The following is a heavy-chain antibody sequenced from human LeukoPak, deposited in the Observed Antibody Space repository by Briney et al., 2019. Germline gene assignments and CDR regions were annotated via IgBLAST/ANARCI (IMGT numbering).Heavy chain of an antibody. D-gene: IGHD3-10*01. Sequence: SETLSLTCTVSGGSISSYYWSWIRQPPGKGLEWIGYIYYSGSTNYNPSLKSRVTISVDTSKNQFSLKLSSVTAADTAVYYCARLWFGASHWYYGMDVWGQGTTVTVSS. CDR2: IYYSGST. J-gene: IGHJ6*02. V-gene: IGHV4-59*08. CDR3: ARLWFGASHWYYGMDV. CDR1: GGSISSYY.